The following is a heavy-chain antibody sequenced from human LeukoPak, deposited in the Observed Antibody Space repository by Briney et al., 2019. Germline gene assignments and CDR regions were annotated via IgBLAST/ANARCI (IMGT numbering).Heavy chain of an antibody. Sequence: SETLSLTCSVSGGSISSSSYYWGWIRQPPGKGLEWLATINYSGTTHYNPSLKSRVTISADTSNNQFSLKLNSVTAADTAVYYCARGRWISGSYYNFDYWGQGTLVTVSS. CDR1: GGSISSSSYY. CDR2: INYSGTT. D-gene: IGHD1-26*01. J-gene: IGHJ4*02. CDR3: ARGRWISGSYYNFDY. V-gene: IGHV4-39*07.